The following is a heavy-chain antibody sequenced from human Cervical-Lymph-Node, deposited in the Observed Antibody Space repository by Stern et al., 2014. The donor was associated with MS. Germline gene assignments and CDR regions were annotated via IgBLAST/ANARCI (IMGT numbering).Heavy chain of an antibody. CDR1: GYTFTSYG. D-gene: IGHD2-15*01. Sequence: VQLVQSGAEVKQPGASVKVSCKASGYTFTSYGISWVRQAPGQGLEWVGCISAYNGNTYYALSIEGGVTMTTDTSNSPAYMALRILRSDDTAVYCCARGLLGSENAFDIWGQGTMVTVSS. J-gene: IGHJ3*02. CDR2: ISAYNGNT. CDR3: ARGLLGSENAFDI. V-gene: IGHV1-18*01.